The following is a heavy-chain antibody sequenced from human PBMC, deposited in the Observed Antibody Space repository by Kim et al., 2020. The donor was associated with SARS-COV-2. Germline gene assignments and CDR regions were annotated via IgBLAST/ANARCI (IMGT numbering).Heavy chain of an antibody. V-gene: IGHV6-1*01. CDR3: VRRAQGNYWCDP. J-gene: IGHJ5*02. Sequence: DYTESMKSRLTINPDPSKNQFTLHLSSVTPEDTAVYYCVRRAQGNYWCDPWGQGTLVTVSS.